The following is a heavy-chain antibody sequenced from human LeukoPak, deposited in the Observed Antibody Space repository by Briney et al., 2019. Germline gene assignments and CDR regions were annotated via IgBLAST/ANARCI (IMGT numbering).Heavy chain of an antibody. V-gene: IGHV4-30-2*06. CDR2: IYHSGGS. D-gene: IGHD3-10*01. CDR1: GGSVGSRGYS. CDR3: AATYYYGSVPLGAFDI. Sequence: SETLSLTCAVSGGSVGSRGYSWNWMRQSPGNGLECIGYIYHSGGSYYNPSLYSRVTISSDSSKNQFSLKLNSVTAADTAVYYCAATYYYGSVPLGAFDIWGQGIMVTVSS. J-gene: IGHJ3*02.